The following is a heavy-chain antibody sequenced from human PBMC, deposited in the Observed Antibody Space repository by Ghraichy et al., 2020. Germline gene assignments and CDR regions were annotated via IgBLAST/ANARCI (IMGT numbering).Heavy chain of an antibody. CDR2: IYWRDEK. D-gene: IGHD5-12*01. CDR3: AHRHTGSGYSAFFDY. V-gene: IGHV2-5*01. Sequence: SGPTLLKPTQTLTLTCTFSGFSLSTSGVSVGWIRQPPGKALEWLALIYWRDEKHYRPSLKSSLTITKDTSKNQVVLTMTNMDPVDTATYYCAHRHTGSGYSAFFDYWGQGALLPVSS. J-gene: IGHJ4*02. CDR1: GFSLSTSGVS.